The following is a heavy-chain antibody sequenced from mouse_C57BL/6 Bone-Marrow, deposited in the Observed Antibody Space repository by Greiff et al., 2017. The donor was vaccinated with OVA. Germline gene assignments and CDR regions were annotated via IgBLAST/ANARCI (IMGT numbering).Heavy chain of an antibody. Sequence: VQLVESGPGLVAPSQSLSITCTVSGVSLTSYGVHWVRQPPGTGLEWLVVIWSDGSTTYNSALKSRLSISKDNSKSQVFLKMNSLQTDDTAMYYCARHYGSSYGYFDVWGTGTTVTVSS. CDR3: ARHYGSSYGYFDV. CDR2: IWSDGST. D-gene: IGHD1-1*01. J-gene: IGHJ1*03. V-gene: IGHV2-6-1*01. CDR1: GVSLTSYG.